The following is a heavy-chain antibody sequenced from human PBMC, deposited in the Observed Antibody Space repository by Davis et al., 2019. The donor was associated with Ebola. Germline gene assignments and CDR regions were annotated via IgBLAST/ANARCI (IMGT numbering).Heavy chain of an antibody. J-gene: IGHJ6*02. Sequence: SETLSLTCAVYGGSFSGYYLSWIRHSPRKGLEWIGEINHSGSTNYNPSLKSRVTISVDTSKNQFYLKLSSVTAADTAVYYCARGFDTAHSDYYGMDVWGQVTTVTVSS. CDR1: GGSFSGYY. CDR3: ARGFDTAHSDYYGMDV. V-gene: IGHV4-34*01. CDR2: INHSGST.